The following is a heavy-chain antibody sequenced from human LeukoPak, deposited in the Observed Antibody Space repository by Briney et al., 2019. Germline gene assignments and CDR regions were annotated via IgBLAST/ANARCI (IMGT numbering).Heavy chain of an antibody. Sequence: SETLSLTCTVSGGSISSSTSYWGWIRQPPGKGLEWIGEINHSGSTNYNPSLKSRVTISVDTSKNQFSLRLSSVTAADTAVYYCARERYVDIVATSNWFDPWGQGTLVTVSS. J-gene: IGHJ5*02. CDR3: ARERYVDIVATSNWFDP. CDR1: GGSISSSTSY. CDR2: INHSGST. D-gene: IGHD5-12*01. V-gene: IGHV4-39*07.